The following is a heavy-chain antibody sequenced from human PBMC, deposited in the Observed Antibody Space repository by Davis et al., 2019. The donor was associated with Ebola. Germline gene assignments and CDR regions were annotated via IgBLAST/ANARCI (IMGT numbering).Heavy chain of an antibody. CDR3: ARDTRFGGLDDYYYGMDV. CDR2: ISTSSSYI. CDR1: GFTFNIYS. Sequence: PGGSLRLSCAASGFTFNIYSMNWVRQAPGKGLEWVSSISTSSSYIYYADSVKGRFTISRDNAKNSLYLQMNSLRVEDTAVYYCARDTRFGGLDDYYYGMDVWGQGTTVTVSS. V-gene: IGHV3-21*01. J-gene: IGHJ6*02. D-gene: IGHD2-15*01.